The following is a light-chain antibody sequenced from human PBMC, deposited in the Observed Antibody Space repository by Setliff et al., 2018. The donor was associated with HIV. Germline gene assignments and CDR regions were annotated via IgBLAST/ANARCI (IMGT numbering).Light chain of an antibody. CDR3: CSYASTGSFV. Sequence: QSVLTQPASVSAAPGQSITISCAGTSSDVGSYNFVSLYQQHPGKAPKLIIYEVSKWPSGVSNHFSGSKSGTTASLTISGLQTEDEAEYYCCSYASTGSFVFGTGTKVTV. CDR2: EVS. V-gene: IGLV2-23*02. CDR1: SSDVGSYNF. J-gene: IGLJ1*01.